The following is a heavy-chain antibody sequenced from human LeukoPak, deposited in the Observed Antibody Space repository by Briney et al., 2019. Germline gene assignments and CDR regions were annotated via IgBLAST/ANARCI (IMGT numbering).Heavy chain of an antibody. CDR2: INSADNVE. Sequence: PGGSLRLSCAASGFSLRSSEMNWVRQAPGKGPEWAAHINSADNVEYYTDSVGGRFTMSRDNAKDLLYLHLNSLRDEDTAVYYCARDTVNGPFVISLDLWGQGVLVTVSS. V-gene: IGHV3-48*03. CDR1: GFSLRSSE. D-gene: IGHD2-8*01. J-gene: IGHJ5*02. CDR3: ARDTVNGPFVISLDL.